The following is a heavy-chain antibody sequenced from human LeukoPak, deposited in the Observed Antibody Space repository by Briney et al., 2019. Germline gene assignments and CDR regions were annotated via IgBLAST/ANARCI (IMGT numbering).Heavy chain of an antibody. CDR3: ARESWFGELSKASDAFDI. J-gene: IGHJ3*02. Sequence: SETLSLTCTVSGGSISSYYWSWIRQPAGKGLEWNGRIYTSGSTNYNPSLKSRVTMSVDTSKNQFSLKLSSVTAADTAVYYCARESWFGELSKASDAFDIWGQGTMVTVSS. V-gene: IGHV4-4*07. CDR1: GGSISSYY. D-gene: IGHD3-10*01. CDR2: IYTSGST.